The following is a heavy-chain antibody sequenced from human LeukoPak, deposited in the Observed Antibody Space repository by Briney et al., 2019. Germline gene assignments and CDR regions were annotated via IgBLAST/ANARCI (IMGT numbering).Heavy chain of an antibody. CDR3: ARNKAKSTTTLGY. J-gene: IGHJ4*02. D-gene: IGHD4-11*01. CDR1: GFTFSSYG. CDR2: ISYDGSNK. Sequence: GRSLRLSCAASGFTFSSYGMHWVRQAPGKGLEWVAVISYDGSNKYYADSVKGRFTISRDNSKNTLYLQMNSPRGEDTAVYYCARNKAKSTTTLGYWGQGTLVIVSS. V-gene: IGHV3-30*03.